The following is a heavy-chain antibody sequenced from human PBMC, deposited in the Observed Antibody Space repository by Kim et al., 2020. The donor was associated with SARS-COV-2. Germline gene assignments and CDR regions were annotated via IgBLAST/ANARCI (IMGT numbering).Heavy chain of an antibody. CDR2: IIPLLDVP. V-gene: IGHV1-69*04. Sequence: SVKVSCKVSGGTFGTYALNWVRQAPGQGLEWMGRIIPLLDVPNYTQKFQGRLTITADKTTSTVSMELSGLRPEDTAIYYCARGSGVSSSGRADYWGPG. J-gene: IGHJ4*02. CDR1: GGTFGTYA. CDR3: ARGSGVSSSGRADY. D-gene: IGHD6-6*01.